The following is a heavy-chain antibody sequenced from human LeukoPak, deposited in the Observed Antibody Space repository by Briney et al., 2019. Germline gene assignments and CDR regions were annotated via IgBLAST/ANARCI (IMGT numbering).Heavy chain of an antibody. CDR3: AKGTGVVVISWFDY. Sequence: GGSLRLSCAASGFTFSSYGMHWVRQAPGKGLDWVAVISYDGSNKYYADSVKGRFTISRDNSKNTLYLQMNSLRAEDTAVYYCAKGTGVVVISWFDYWGQGTLVTVSS. CDR2: ISYDGSNK. J-gene: IGHJ4*02. CDR1: GFTFSSYG. D-gene: IGHD3-22*01. V-gene: IGHV3-30*18.